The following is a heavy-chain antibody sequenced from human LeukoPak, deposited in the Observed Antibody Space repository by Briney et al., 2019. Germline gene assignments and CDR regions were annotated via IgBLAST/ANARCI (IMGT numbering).Heavy chain of an antibody. D-gene: IGHD3-10*01. CDR3: AREKESGHFDY. J-gene: IGHJ4*02. CDR1: GGSISSYY. Sequence: SETLSLTCTVSGGSISSYYWSWIRQPPGKGLEWIGSIYHSGNTYYNPSLKSRVTVSVDTSKNQFSLRLTSVTAADTAVYYCAREKESGHFDYWGQGTLVTVSS. CDR2: IYHSGNT. V-gene: IGHV4-59*12.